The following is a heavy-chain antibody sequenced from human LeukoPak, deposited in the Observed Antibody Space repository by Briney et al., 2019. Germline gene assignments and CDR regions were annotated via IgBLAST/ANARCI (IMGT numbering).Heavy chain of an antibody. V-gene: IGHV3-48*02. CDR3: ARGGGGSYNYGIPFDY. CDR2: ISSSSSTI. Sequence: GGSLRLSCAASGFTYSDYSMHWVRQAPGKGLEWVSYISSSSSTIYYADSVRGRFTISRDNAKNSLSLQMNSLRDEDTAVYYCARGGGGSYNYGIPFDYWGQGTLVTVSS. CDR1: GFTYSDYS. D-gene: IGHD5-18*01. J-gene: IGHJ4*02.